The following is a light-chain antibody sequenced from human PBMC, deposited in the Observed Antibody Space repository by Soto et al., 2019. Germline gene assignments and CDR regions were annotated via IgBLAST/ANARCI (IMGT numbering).Light chain of an antibody. J-gene: IGLJ3*02. V-gene: IGLV1-44*01. Sequence: QSVLTQPPSASGTPGQRVTISCSGSSSNIGSHVVYWYQQLAGTAPKLLMYNNNHRPSGVPARFSGAKSGTSASLAIGWLQSEDEADYYCAVWDASLDGWVFGGGTKLTVL. CDR3: AVWDASLDGWV. CDR2: NNN. CDR1: SSNIGSHV.